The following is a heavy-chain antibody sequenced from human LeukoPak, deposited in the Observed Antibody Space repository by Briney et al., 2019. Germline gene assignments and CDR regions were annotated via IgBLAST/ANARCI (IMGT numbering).Heavy chain of an antibody. CDR3: ARLKTIAAAGD. D-gene: IGHD6-13*01. J-gene: IGHJ4*02. CDR2: IYYSGST. Sequence: PSETLSLTCAVSGGSISSSSYYWGWIRQPPGKGLEWIGSIYYSGSTYYNPSLKSRVTISVDTSKNQFSLKLSSVTAADTAVYYCARLKTIAAAGDWGQGTLVTVSS. V-gene: IGHV4-39*01. CDR1: GGSISSSSYY.